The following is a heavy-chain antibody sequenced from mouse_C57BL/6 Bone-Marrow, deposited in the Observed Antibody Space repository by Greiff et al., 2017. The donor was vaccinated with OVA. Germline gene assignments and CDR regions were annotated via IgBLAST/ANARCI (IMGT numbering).Heavy chain of an antibody. V-gene: IGHV1-55*01. CDR3: ARVPYYYGSSPSWYFDV. Sequence: QVQLQQSGAELVKPGASVKMSCKASGYTFTSYWITWVKQRPGQGLEWIGDIYPGSGSTNYNEKFKSKATLTVDTSSSTAYMQLSSLTSEDSAVYYCARVPYYYGSSPSWYFDVWGTGTTVTVSS. CDR2: IYPGSGST. D-gene: IGHD1-1*01. J-gene: IGHJ1*03. CDR1: GYTFTSYW.